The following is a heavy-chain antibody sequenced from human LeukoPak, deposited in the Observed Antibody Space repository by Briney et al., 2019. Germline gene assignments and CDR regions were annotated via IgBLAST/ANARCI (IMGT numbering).Heavy chain of an antibody. CDR2: IYSGGST. CDR3: ARGTRWLRLRN. CDR1: GFTVSSNY. V-gene: IGHV3-53*01. Sequence: GGSLRLSCAASGFTVSSNYMSWVRQAPGKGLEWVSVIYSGGSTYYADSVKGRFTISRDNSKNTLYLQMNSLRAEDTAVYYCARGTRWLRLRNGGKEPLVTVPS. D-gene: IGHD5-12*01. J-gene: IGHJ4*02.